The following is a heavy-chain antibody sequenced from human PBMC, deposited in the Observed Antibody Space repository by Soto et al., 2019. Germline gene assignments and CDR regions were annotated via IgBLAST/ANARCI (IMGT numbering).Heavy chain of an antibody. CDR2: IKQDGSEK. CDR1: VFTFSSYW. CDR3: AREYAFLEWLLQENYYYYGMDV. Sequence: PVGSLRLSCAASVFTFSSYWMTCVRHSPGKWLEWVANIKQDGSEKYYVDSVKGRFTISRDNAKNSLYLQMNSLRAEDSAVYYCAREYAFLEWLLQENYYYYGMDVLGQGTKVNVS. D-gene: IGHD3-3*02. V-gene: IGHV3-7*01. J-gene: IGHJ6*02.